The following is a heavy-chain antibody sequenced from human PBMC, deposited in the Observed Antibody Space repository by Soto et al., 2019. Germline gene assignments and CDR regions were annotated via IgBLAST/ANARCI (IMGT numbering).Heavy chain of an antibody. J-gene: IGHJ4*02. V-gene: IGHV3-9*01. CDR3: AKDQTYYYGSGSYSDY. Sequence: GGSLGLSCAASGFTFDDYAMHWVRQAPGKGLEWVSGISWNSGSIGYADSVKGRFTISRDNAKNSLYLQMNSLRAEDTALYYCAKDQTYYYGSGSYSDYWRQGPLVTV. CDR2: ISWNSGSI. CDR1: GFTFDDYA. D-gene: IGHD3-10*01.